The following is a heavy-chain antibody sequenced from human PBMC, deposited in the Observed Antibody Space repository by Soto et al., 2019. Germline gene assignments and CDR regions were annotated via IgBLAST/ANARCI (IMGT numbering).Heavy chain of an antibody. CDR3: ARSQGSSTSLEIYYYYFYGMDV. CDR2: IIPISETT. V-gene: IGHV1-69*01. D-gene: IGHD2-2*01. Sequence: QVQLVQSGAEVKKPGSSVKVSCKASGGTFSSYAISWVRQAPGQGLEWMGGIIPISETTNYAQKFQGRVTTTADEPTSTAYMELSSMRSEKTAVYYCARSQGSSTSLEIYYYYFYGMDVWGKGTTVTVPS. J-gene: IGHJ6*04. CDR1: GGTFSSYA.